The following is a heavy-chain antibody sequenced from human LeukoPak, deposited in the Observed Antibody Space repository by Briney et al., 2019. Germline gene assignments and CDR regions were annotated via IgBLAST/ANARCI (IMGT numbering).Heavy chain of an antibody. Sequence: GGSLRLSCAVSGFTFSNYGMHWVRQAPGRGLEWVALIWYDGSHEFYADSVKGRFTISRDNSKNTLNLQMDSLRGEDTAVYYCARETSSGYFPSAFDIWGQGTVVTVSS. CDR3: ARETSSGYFPSAFDI. V-gene: IGHV3-33*01. CDR2: IWYDGSHE. CDR1: GFTFSNYG. D-gene: IGHD3-22*01. J-gene: IGHJ3*02.